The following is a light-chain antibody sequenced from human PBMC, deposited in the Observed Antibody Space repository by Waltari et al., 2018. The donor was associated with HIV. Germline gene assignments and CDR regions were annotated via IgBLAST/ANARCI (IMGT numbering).Light chain of an antibody. CDR2: DAS. Sequence: DIQLTQSPSFLSASVGDGHTITCRASQGISSSLAWYQQKPGKAPNLLIFDASTLQVGVPSRFSGSGSGTEFTLTVDSLQPEDFATYYCQQLKSYPHTFGGGTRVEI. V-gene: IGKV1-9*01. J-gene: IGKJ4*01. CDR1: QGISSS. CDR3: QQLKSYPHT.